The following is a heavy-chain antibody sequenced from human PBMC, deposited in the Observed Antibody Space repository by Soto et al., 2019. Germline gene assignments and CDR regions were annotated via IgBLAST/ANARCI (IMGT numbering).Heavy chain of an antibody. J-gene: IGHJ4*02. CDR3: ASRGYSYGYFDY. V-gene: IGHV4-30-2*01. D-gene: IGHD5-18*01. CDR1: GGSISSGGYS. CDR2: IYHSGST. Sequence: PSETLSLTCAVSGGSISSGGYSWSWIRQPPGKGLEWIGYIYHSGSTYYNPSLKSRVTISVDRSKNQFSLKLSSVTAADTAVYYCASRGYSYGYFDYWGQGTLVTVSS.